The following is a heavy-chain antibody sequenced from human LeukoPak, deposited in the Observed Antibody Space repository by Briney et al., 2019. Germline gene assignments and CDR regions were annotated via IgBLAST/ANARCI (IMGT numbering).Heavy chain of an antibody. J-gene: IGHJ4*02. Sequence: QTGGSLRLSCAASGFTVSSNYMSWVRQAPGKGLEWVSVIYSGGSTYYADSVRGRFTISRDNSKNTLYLQMNSLRAEDTAVYYCAREESSSSGIDYWGQGTLVTVSS. D-gene: IGHD6-6*01. CDR2: IYSGGST. V-gene: IGHV3-53*01. CDR3: AREESSSSGIDY. CDR1: GFTVSSNY.